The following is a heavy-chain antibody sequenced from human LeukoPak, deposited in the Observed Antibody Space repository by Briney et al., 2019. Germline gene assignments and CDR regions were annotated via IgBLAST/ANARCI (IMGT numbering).Heavy chain of an antibody. J-gene: IGHJ4*02. CDR3: ARAGDTSVYYFDY. CDR2: ISSSSSYI. CDR1: GFTFSSYS. V-gene: IGHV3-21*01. D-gene: IGHD3-22*01. Sequence: GGSLRLSCAASGFTFSSYSMNWVRQAPGKGLEWVSSISSSSSYIYYADSVKGRFTIPRDNAKNSLYLQMNSLRAEDTAVYYCARAGDTSVYYFDYWGQGTLVTVSS.